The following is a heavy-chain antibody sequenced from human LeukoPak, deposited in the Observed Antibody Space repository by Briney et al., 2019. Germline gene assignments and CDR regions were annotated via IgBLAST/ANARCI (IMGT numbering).Heavy chain of an antibody. Sequence: GGSLRLSCAASGFTVSTNYMSWVRHAPGKGLEWFSVIYSGDTTFYAYSVRGKFTISRDNSKNTLYLQMNSLRAEDTAVYYCASILRSSSGYYFDYWGQGTLVTVSS. CDR1: GFTVSTNY. J-gene: IGHJ4*02. D-gene: IGHD3-10*01. V-gene: IGHV3-66*01. CDR3: ASILRSSSGYYFDY. CDR2: IYSGDTT.